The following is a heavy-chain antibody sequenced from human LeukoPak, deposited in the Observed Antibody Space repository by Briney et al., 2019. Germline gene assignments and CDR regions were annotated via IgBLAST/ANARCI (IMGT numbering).Heavy chain of an antibody. CDR1: GYTFTSYD. CDR3: ARRRGIQLWSNWFDP. Sequence: ASVKVSCKASGYTFTSYDINWVRQTTGQGLEWMGWMNPNSGNTGYAQKFQGRVTMTRNTSISTAYMELSSLRSEDTAVYYCARRRGIQLWSNWFDPWGQGTLVTVSS. CDR2: MNPNSGNT. J-gene: IGHJ5*02. V-gene: IGHV1-8*01. D-gene: IGHD5-18*01.